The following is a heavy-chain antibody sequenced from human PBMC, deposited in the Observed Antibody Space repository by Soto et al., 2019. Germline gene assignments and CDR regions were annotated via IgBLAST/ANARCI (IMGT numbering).Heavy chain of an antibody. D-gene: IGHD3-3*01. J-gene: IGHJ6*02. CDR3: ARPRSDFWSGYYKYGMDV. CDR1: GYTFTSYG. V-gene: IGHV1-18*04. Sequence: ASVKVSCKASGYTFTSYGISWVRQAPGQGLEWMGWISAYNGNTNYAQKLQGRVTMTTDTSTSTAYMELRSLRSDDTAVYYCARPRSDFWSGYYKYGMDVWGPGTTVTV. CDR2: ISAYNGNT.